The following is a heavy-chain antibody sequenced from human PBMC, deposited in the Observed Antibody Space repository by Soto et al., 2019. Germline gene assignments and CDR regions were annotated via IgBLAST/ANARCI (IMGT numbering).Heavy chain of an antibody. J-gene: IGHJ4*02. CDR2: ISSSSTYI. Sequence: GGSLRLSCAASGFTFSSYAMSWVRQAPGKGLEWVSSISSSSTYIYYAVSVKGRFTISRDNAKNSLYLQMNSLRAEDTAVYFCARFTHSSTGYTSSSYFDYWGQGTLVTVS. CDR1: GFTFSSYA. V-gene: IGHV3-21*01. CDR3: ARFTHSSTGYTSSSYFDY. D-gene: IGHD6-13*01.